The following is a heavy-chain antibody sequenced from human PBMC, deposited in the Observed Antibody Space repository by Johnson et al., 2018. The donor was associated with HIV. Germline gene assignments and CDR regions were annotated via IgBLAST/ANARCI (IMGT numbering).Heavy chain of an antibody. J-gene: IGHJ3*02. CDR3: AKDLSGYSYGYGAFDI. V-gene: IGHV3-20*04. CDR1: GFTFDDYG. CDR2: INWNGGST. D-gene: IGHD5-18*01. Sequence: MLLVESGGVVVQPGGSLRLSCAASGFTFDDYGMSWVRQAPGKGLEWVSGINWNGGSTGYADSVKGRFTISRDNSKNTLYLQMNSLRAEDTAVYYCAKDLSGYSYGYGAFDIWGQGTMVTVSS.